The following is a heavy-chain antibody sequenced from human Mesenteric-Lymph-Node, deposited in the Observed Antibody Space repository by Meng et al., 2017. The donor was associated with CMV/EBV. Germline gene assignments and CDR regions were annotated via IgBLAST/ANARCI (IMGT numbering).Heavy chain of an antibody. D-gene: IGHD3-3*01. CDR2: IYYSGST. CDR1: GGSISSGCYY. CDR3: ARADDFSNWIDP. V-gene: IGHV4-31*03. J-gene: IGHJ5*02. Sequence: TVSGGSISSGCYYWSWIRQHPGKGLEWIGYIYYSGSTYYNPSLKSRVTISVDTSKNQFSLKVSSATAADTAIYYCARADDFSNWIDPWGQGTLVTVSS.